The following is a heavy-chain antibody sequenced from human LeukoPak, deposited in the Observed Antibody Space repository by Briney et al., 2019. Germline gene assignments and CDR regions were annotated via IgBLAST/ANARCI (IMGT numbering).Heavy chain of an antibody. V-gene: IGHV3-11*01. J-gene: IGHJ5*02. D-gene: IGHD3-10*01. Sequence: GGSLRLSCAASGFTFSDSYMTWVRQAPGKGVEWVAYISGSGHDINYSDSVKGRFTISRDNAKNSLYLQMNSLRAEDTALYYCAREQGMVRGSWFDPWGQGALVTVPS. CDR1: GFTFSDSY. CDR2: ISGSGHDI. CDR3: AREQGMVRGSWFDP.